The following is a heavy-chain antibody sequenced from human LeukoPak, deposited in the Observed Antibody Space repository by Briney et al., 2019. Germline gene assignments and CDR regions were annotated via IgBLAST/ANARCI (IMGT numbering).Heavy chain of an antibody. Sequence: SETLSLTCTVSGGSISSGSYYWSWIRQPAGKGLEWIGRIYTSGSTNYNPSLKSRVTISVDTSKNQFSLKLSSMTAADTAVFYCARGSVSSGFHFDYWGQGTLVTVSS. CDR2: IYTSGST. CDR3: ARGSVSSGFHFDY. D-gene: IGHD3-22*01. J-gene: IGHJ4*02. CDR1: GGSISSGSYY. V-gene: IGHV4-61*02.